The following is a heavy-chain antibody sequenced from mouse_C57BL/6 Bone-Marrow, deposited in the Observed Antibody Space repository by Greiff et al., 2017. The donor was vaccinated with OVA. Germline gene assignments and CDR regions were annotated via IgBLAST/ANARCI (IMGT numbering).Heavy chain of an antibody. CDR1: GFNIKDDY. V-gene: IGHV14-4*01. Sequence: EVQLQESGAELVRPGASVKLSCTASGFNIKDDYMHWVKQRPEQGLEWIGWIDPENGDTEYASQFQGKATITADTSSNTAYLQLSSLTSEDTAVYYCTTSSPYYGSSHWYFDVWGTGTTVTVSS. CDR2: IDPENGDT. J-gene: IGHJ1*03. D-gene: IGHD1-1*01. CDR3: TTSSPYYGSSHWYFDV.